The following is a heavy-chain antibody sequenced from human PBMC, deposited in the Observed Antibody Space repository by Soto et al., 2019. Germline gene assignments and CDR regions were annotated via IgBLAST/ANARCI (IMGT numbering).Heavy chain of an antibody. CDR1: GYSFTSYW. CDR3: PRLSHYYESTGETYYYGTDG. D-gene: IGHD3-22*01. CDR2: IYPGDSDT. V-gene: IGHV5-51*01. J-gene: IGHJ6*02. Sequence: GESLKISCKGSGYSFTSYWIGWGRQMPGKGVEWMGVIYPGDSDTRYSPSFQGQVTVSADKSISTAYLQWTSLKASDTAIYYPPRLSHYYESTGETYYYGTDGWGQGTTVTVSS.